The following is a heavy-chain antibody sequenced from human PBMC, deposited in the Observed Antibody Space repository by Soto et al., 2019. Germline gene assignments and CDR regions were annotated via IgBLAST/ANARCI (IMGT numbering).Heavy chain of an antibody. CDR2: IYYSGST. CDR3: AGFVVPASRNSDFDY. Sequence: LSLTCTVSGISVSTSDYYWGWVRQPPGKGLDWIGNIYYSGSTFYNPSLRSRVTLSVDTSKNQFSLRLNSVTVADTAVYFCAGFVVPASRNSDFDYWGQGTLVTVPQ. V-gene: IGHV4-39*01. D-gene: IGHD2-15*01. J-gene: IGHJ4*02. CDR1: GISVSTSDYY.